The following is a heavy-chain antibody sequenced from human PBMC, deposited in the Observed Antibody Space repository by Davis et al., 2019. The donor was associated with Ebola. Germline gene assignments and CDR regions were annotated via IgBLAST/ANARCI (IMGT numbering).Heavy chain of an antibody. V-gene: IGHV3-21*01. Sequence: GESLMISCAASGFTFSSYSMNWVRQAPGKGLEWVSSISSSSSYIYYADSVKGRFTISRDNAKNSLYLQMNSLRAEDTAVYYCAKEGDYYGSGSYGDYWGQGTLVTVSS. CDR2: ISSSSSYI. CDR3: AKEGDYYGSGSYGDY. D-gene: IGHD3-10*01. J-gene: IGHJ4*02. CDR1: GFTFSSYS.